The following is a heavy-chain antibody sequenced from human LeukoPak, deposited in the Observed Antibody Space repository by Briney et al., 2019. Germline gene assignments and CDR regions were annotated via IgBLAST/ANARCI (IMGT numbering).Heavy chain of an antibody. CDR2: MNPNSGNT. CDR1: GYTFTSYD. Sequence: ASVKVSCKASGYTFTSYDINWVRQATGQGLEWMGWMNPNSGNTGYAQKFQGRVTMTRNTSISTAYMELSSLRSEDTAVYYCARATIRYDTAMADYYYYYMDVWGKGTTVTISS. D-gene: IGHD5-18*01. CDR3: ARATIRYDTAMADYYYYYMDV. J-gene: IGHJ6*03. V-gene: IGHV1-8*01.